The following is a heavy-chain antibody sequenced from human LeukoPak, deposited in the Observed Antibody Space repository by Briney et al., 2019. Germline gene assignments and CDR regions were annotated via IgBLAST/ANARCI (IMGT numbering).Heavy chain of an antibody. CDR2: IHYSGGIT. J-gene: IGHJ6*02. CDR1: GGSISSYY. CDR3: ARITIVVEGYGMDV. Sequence: SETLSLTCTVSGGSISSYYWSWIRQPPGKGLEWIGYIHYSGGITYYNPSLKSRVTISVDTSKNQFSLSLSSVTAADTAVYYCARITIVVEGYGMDVWGQGTTVTVSS. V-gene: IGHV4-59*08. D-gene: IGHD2-21*01.